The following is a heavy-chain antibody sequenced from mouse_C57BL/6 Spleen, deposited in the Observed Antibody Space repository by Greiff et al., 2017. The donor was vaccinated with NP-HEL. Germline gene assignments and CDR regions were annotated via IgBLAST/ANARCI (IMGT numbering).Heavy chain of an antibody. CDR2: INPSTGGT. CDR3: ARWTFITTVVAPFDY. Sequence: VQLKQSGPELVKPGASVKISCKASGYSFTGYYMNWVKQSPEKSLEWIGEINPSTGGTTYNQKFKAKATLTVDKSSSTAYMQLKSLTSEDSAVYYCARWTFITTVVAPFDYWGQGTTLTVSS. V-gene: IGHV1-42*01. CDR1: GYSFTGYY. D-gene: IGHD1-1*01. J-gene: IGHJ2*01.